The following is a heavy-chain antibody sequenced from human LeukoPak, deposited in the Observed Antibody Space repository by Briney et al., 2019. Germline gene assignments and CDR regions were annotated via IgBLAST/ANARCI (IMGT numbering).Heavy chain of an antibody. CDR2: ISSSGSTI. J-gene: IGHJ3*02. CDR1: GFTFSSYE. Sequence: GGSLRLSCAASGFTFSSYEMNWVRQAPGKGLEWVSYISSSGSTIYYADSVKGRFTISRDNAKNSLYLQMNSLRAEDTAVYYCAREADTAFAFDIWGQGTKVTVSS. V-gene: IGHV3-48*03. D-gene: IGHD5-18*01. CDR3: AREADTAFAFDI.